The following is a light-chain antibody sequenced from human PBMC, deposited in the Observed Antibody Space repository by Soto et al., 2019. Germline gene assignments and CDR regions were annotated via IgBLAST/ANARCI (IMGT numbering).Light chain of an antibody. CDR1: QGIRND. Sequence: DIQITHSPSSLSASVVDRVTITFLASQGIRNDLGWYQQKPGKAPKLLIYKASSLESGVPSRFSGSGSGTEFTLTISSLQPDDFATYYCQKYNSYSGKFGQGTKVDIK. V-gene: IGKV1-5*03. CDR3: QKYNSYSGK. CDR2: KAS. J-gene: IGKJ1*01.